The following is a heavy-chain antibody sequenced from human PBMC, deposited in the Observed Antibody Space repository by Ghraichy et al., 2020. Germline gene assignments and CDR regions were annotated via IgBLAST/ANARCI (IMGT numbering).Heavy chain of an antibody. CDR1: GGSISSYY. Sequence: SETLSLTCTVSGGSISSYYWSWIRQPPGKGLEWIGYIYYSGSTNYNPSLKSRVTISVDTSKNQFSLKLSSVTAADTAVYYCAGDRACSGGSCYSSHNWFDPWGQGTLVTVSS. CDR2: IYYSGST. J-gene: IGHJ5*02. CDR3: AGDRACSGGSCYSSHNWFDP. V-gene: IGHV4-59*01. D-gene: IGHD2-15*01.